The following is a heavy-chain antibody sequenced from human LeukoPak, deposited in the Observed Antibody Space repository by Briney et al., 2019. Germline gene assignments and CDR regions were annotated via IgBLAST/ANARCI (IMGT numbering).Heavy chain of an antibody. CDR1: GGSISSGGYY. D-gene: IGHD2-15*01. Sequence: SETLSLTCTVSGGSISSGGYYWSWIRQHPGKGLEWIGYIYYSGSTYYNPSLKSRVTISVDTSKNQFSLKLSSVTAADTAVYYCARVGGCSGGSCYSGWFDPWGQGTLVTVSS. CDR3: ARVGGCSGGSCYSGWFDP. CDR2: IYYSGST. V-gene: IGHV4-31*03. J-gene: IGHJ5*02.